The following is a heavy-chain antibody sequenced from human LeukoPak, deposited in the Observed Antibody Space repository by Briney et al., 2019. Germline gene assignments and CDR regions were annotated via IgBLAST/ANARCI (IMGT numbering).Heavy chain of an antibody. CDR1: GGSFSGYY. V-gene: IGHV4-59*01. CDR2: IYYSGST. Sequence: PSETLSLTCAVYGGSFSGYYWSWIRQPPGKGLEWIGYIYYSGSTNYNPSLKSRVTISVDTSKNQFSLKLSSVTAADTAVYYCARGGPLVDYWGQGTLVTVSS. J-gene: IGHJ4*02. CDR3: ARGGPLVDY.